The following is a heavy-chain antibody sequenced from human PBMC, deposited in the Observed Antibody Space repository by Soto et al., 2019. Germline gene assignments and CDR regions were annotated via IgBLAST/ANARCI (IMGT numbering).Heavy chain of an antibody. Sequence: GESLKISCKGSGCSFTSYWIGWVRQMPGKGLEWMGIIYPGDSDTRYSPSFQGQVTISADKSISTAYLQWSSLKASDTAMYYCARVDNGDYLDYYYYGMDVWGQGTTVTVSS. CDR2: IYPGDSDT. V-gene: IGHV5-51*01. D-gene: IGHD4-17*01. J-gene: IGHJ6*02. CDR1: GCSFTSYW. CDR3: ARVDNGDYLDYYYYGMDV.